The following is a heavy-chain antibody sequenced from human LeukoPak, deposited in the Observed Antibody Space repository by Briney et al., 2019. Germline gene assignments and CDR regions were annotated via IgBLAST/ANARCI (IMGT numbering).Heavy chain of an antibody. CDR2: IWYDGNKK. J-gene: IGHJ4*02. D-gene: IGHD5-12*01. Sequence: GGSLRLSCSASGFNFYNYNMHWVREAPGKGMAGVAVIWYDGNKKYYADSVNGRFTISRDNSKKTLYLQMNSLRAEDTAVYYCARQDASGYGTFDHWGQGTLVPVSS. V-gene: IGHV3-33*01. CDR1: GFNFYNYN. CDR3: ARQDASGYGTFDH.